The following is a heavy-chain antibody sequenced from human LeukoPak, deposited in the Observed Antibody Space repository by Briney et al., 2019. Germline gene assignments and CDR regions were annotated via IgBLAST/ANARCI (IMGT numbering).Heavy chain of an antibody. Sequence: PGGSLRLSCAASGFTFSTYGMSWVRQAPGKGLEWLSYISYSDTAKYYADSVKGRFTISRDNAENSLHLQMKSLRDEDTAVYYCARYFDRSGFYRDAFDVWGQGTMVTVSS. CDR2: ISYSDTAK. V-gene: IGHV3-48*02. CDR1: GFTFSTYG. J-gene: IGHJ3*01. D-gene: IGHD3-22*01. CDR3: ARYFDRSGFYRDAFDV.